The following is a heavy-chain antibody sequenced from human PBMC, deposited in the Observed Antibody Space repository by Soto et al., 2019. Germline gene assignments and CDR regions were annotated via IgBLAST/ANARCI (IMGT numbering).Heavy chain of an antibody. CDR1: GFTFSSYS. D-gene: IGHD6-6*01. V-gene: IGHV3-48*02. J-gene: IGHJ6*02. CDR2: ISSSSSTI. CDR3: ARDPEYSSIRYYYGMDV. Sequence: EVQLVESGGGLVQPGGSLRLSCAASGFTFSSYSMNWVRQAPGKGLEWVSYISSSSSTIYYADSVKGRFTISRDNAKNSLYLQMNSLRDEDTAVYYCARDPEYSSIRYYYGMDVWGQGTTVTVSS.